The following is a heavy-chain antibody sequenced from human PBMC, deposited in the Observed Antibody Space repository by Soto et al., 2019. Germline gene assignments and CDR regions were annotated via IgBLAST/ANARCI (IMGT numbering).Heavy chain of an antibody. CDR2: IIPIFGTA. J-gene: IGHJ5*02. CDR3: ASSYCGGDCYWVYNWFDP. V-gene: IGHV1-69*01. CDR1: GGTFSSYA. Sequence: QVQLVQSGAEVKKPGSSLTVSCTASGGTFSSYAISWVRQAPGQGLEWMGGIIPIFGTATYAQKFQGRVTITADESTSTAYMELSSLRAEDTAVYYCASSYCGGDCYWVYNWFDPWGQGTLVTVSS. D-gene: IGHD2-21*02.